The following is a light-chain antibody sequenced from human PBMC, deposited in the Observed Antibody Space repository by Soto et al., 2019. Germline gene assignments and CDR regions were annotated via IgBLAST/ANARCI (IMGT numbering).Light chain of an antibody. V-gene: IGKV3-20*01. J-gene: IGKJ2*01. CDR2: GAS. CDR3: QQYGRSPRT. Sequence: DIVLTQSPGTLSLSPGERATLSCRASQSLSRGQLVWYQQKTGQAPRLLSYGASSRATGIPSRFSASGSGTDFTLTISRLEPEDFAVYYCQQYGRSPRTFGQGTNLEIK. CDR1: QSLSRGQ.